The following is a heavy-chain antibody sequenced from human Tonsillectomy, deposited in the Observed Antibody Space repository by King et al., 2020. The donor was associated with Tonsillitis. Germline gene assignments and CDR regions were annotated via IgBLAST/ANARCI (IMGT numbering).Heavy chain of an antibody. D-gene: IGHD2-8*02. CDR1: GCNCGDCD. Sequence: VQLVESGGGLVQPGGSLRLSCAACGCNCGDCDMNWGRQAPGKGLEWLSVIKYGGGTYSPHSVKGRFTISRDNSKNTVHRQMSSLTVEDTAVYYCAGDCCTGSRADHWGQGVLVSVSS. J-gene: IGHJ4*02. V-gene: IGHV3-66*01. CDR2: IKYGGGT. CDR3: AGDCCTGSRADH.